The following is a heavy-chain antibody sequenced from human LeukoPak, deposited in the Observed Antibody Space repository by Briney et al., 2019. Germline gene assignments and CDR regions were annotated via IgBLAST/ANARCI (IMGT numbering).Heavy chain of an antibody. CDR2: ISSSSSYI. CDR1: GFTFSSYS. V-gene: IGHV3-21*01. CDR3: ARDPHGGYYHNYYFDY. D-gene: IGHD3-22*01. Sequence: GGSLRLSCAASGFTFSSYSTNWVRQAPGKGLEWVSSISSSSSYIYYADSVKGRFTISRDNAKNSLYLQMSSLRAEDTAVYYYARDPHGGYYHNYYFDYWGQGTLVTVSS. J-gene: IGHJ4*02.